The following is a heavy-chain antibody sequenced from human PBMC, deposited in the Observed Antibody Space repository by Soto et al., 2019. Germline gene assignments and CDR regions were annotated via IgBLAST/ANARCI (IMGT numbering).Heavy chain of an antibody. D-gene: IGHD3-10*01. V-gene: IGHV4-4*02. CDR2: IYHSGGT. J-gene: IGHJ4*02. Sequence: QVQLQESGPGLVKPSGTLSLTCAVSGGSISSSNWWSWVRQPPGKGLEWIGEIYHSGGTNYNPSLMRRVTLSVAYSQNPFSLTLCSVPAADTALFFFATVTASGVIFDYWRQGTLVTVSS. CDR1: GGSISSSNW. CDR3: ATVTASGVIFDY.